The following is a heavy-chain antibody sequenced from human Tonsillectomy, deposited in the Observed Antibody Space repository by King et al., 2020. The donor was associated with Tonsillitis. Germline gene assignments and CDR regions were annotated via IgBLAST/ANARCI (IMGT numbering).Heavy chain of an antibody. D-gene: IGHD4-17*01. J-gene: IGHJ4*02. V-gene: IGHV4-59*01. CDR3: ARERSPYGDYVFDS. Sequence: QLQESGPGLVKPSETLSLTCTVSGGSISSYYWSWIRQPPGKGLEWIGYIYDSGITNYNPSLKSRVTISVDTSKNQFSLKLTSVTAADTAVYYCARERSPYGDYVFDSWGQGTLVTVSS. CDR2: IYDSGIT. CDR1: GGSISSYY.